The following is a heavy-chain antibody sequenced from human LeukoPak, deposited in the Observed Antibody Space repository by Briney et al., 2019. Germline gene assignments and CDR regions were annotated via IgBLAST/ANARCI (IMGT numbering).Heavy chain of an antibody. D-gene: IGHD3-10*01. CDR3: GKGGAVSSKSITMIRGTRRYYYYMDV. CDR1: GFTFSNYG. CDR2: ISDSGGTT. J-gene: IGHJ6*03. V-gene: IGHV3-23*01. Sequence: GGSLRLSCAASGFTFSNYGMSWVRQAPGKGLEWVSIISDSGGTTYYSDSVKGRFTISRDNSKNTLYLQMKSLRAEDTAVYYCGKGGAVSSKSITMIRGTRRYYYYMDVWGKGTTVTISS.